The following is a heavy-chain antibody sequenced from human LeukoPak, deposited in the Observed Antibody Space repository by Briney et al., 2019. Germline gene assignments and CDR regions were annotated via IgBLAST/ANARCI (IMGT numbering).Heavy chain of an antibody. CDR2: IIPIFGTA. CDR3: ARESGDGYNSYFDY. V-gene: IGHV1-69*05. J-gene: IGHJ4*02. CDR1: GGTFSNYA. D-gene: IGHD5-24*01. Sequence: SVRVSCKASGGTFSNYAISWVRQAPGQGLEWMGGIIPIFGTANYAQKFQGRVTITTDESTSTAYMELSSLRSEDTAVYYCARESGDGYNSYFDYWGQGTLVTVSS.